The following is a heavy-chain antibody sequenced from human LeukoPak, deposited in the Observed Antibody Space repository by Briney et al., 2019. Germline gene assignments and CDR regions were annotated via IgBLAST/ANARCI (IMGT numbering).Heavy chain of an antibody. V-gene: IGHV1-69*13. CDR1: GGTFSSYA. CDR2: IIPIFGTA. D-gene: IGHD1-26*01. J-gene: IGHJ3*02. Sequence: SVKVSCKASGGTFSSYAISWVRQAPGQGLEWMGGIIPIFGTANYAQKFQGRVTITADESTSTAYMELSSLRSEDTAVYYCARGTHIVGARDAFDIWCQGTMVTVSS. CDR3: ARGTHIVGARDAFDI.